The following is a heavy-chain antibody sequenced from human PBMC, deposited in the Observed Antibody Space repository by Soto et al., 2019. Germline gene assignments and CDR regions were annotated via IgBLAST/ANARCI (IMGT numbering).Heavy chain of an antibody. Sequence: GXSGKVSFKASSYTFTSYDINWVRQATGQGLEWMGWMNPNSGNTGYAQKFQGRVTMTRNTSISTAYMELSSLGSEDTAVYYCARESSCSSTSCYSNWFDPWGQGTLVTVSS. CDR1: SYTFTSYD. J-gene: IGHJ5*02. CDR2: MNPNSGNT. CDR3: ARESSCSSTSCYSNWFDP. D-gene: IGHD2-2*01. V-gene: IGHV1-8*01.